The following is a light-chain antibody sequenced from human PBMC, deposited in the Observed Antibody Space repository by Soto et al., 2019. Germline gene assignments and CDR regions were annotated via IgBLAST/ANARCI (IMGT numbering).Light chain of an antibody. V-gene: IGLV2-14*03. J-gene: IGLJ2*01. CDR1: NIDVGSYAY. CDR3: SSYKNTGTSVV. CDR2: DVY. Sequence: QSALTQPASVSGSPGQSITISCTGANIDVGSYAYVSWYRQVPGKAPKLLIYDVYKRPSGISNRFSGSKSGNTASLAISGLQAEDEADYYCSSYKNTGTSVVFGGGTKVTVL.